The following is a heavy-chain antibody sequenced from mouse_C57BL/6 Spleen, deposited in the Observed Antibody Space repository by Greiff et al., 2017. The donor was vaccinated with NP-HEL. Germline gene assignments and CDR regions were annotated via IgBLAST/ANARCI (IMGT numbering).Heavy chain of an antibody. V-gene: IGHV1-15*01. D-gene: IGHD2-2*01. Sequence: QVQLQQSGAELVRPGASVTLSCKASGYTFTDYEMHWVKQTPVHGLEWIGAIDPETGGTAYNQKFKGKAILTADKSSSTAYMELRSLTSEDSAVYYCTRGEGSTMVNLYFDYWGQGTTLTVSS. CDR1: GYTFTDYE. CDR3: TRGEGSTMVNLYFDY. CDR2: IDPETGGT. J-gene: IGHJ2*01.